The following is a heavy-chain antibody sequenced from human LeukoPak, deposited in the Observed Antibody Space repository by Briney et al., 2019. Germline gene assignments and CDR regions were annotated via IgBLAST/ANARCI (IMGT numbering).Heavy chain of an antibody. CDR3: AKDRGIAVAGTLFDY. D-gene: IGHD6-19*01. CDR2: IIPIFGTA. Sequence: SVKVSCKASGGTFSSYAISWVRQAPGQGLEWMGGIIPIFGTANYAQKFQGRVTITADKSTSTAYMELSSLRSEDTAVYYCAKDRGIAVAGTLFDYWGQGTLVTVSS. V-gene: IGHV1-69*06. CDR1: GGTFSSYA. J-gene: IGHJ4*02.